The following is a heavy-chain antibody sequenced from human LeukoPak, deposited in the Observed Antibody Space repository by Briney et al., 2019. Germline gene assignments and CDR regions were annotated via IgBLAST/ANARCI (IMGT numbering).Heavy chain of an antibody. V-gene: IGHV4-34*01. J-gene: IGHJ4*02. Sequence: PSETLSLTCVIYDGSFSGYYWSWIRQPPGKGLEWIAEIDQSGTTNYNPSLKTRVSISVDTSKKQFSLTLTSMTAADTAVYYCARIPHFYFGYGDFDSWGQGTLVTVSS. CDR1: DGSFSGYY. CDR3: ARIPHFYFGYGDFDS. CDR2: IDQSGTT. D-gene: IGHD2/OR15-2a*01.